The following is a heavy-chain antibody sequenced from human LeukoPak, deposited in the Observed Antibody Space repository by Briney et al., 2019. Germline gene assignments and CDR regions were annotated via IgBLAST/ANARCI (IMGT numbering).Heavy chain of an antibody. Sequence: SVKVSCKASGGTFSSYAISWVRQAPGQGLEWMGGIIPIFGTANYAQKFQGRVTITADESTSTAYMELSSLRSEDTAVYYCAREHGGSYPHFDYWGQGTLVTASS. CDR2: IIPIFGTA. CDR3: AREHGGSYPHFDY. J-gene: IGHJ4*02. V-gene: IGHV1-69*13. CDR1: GGTFSSYA. D-gene: IGHD1-26*01.